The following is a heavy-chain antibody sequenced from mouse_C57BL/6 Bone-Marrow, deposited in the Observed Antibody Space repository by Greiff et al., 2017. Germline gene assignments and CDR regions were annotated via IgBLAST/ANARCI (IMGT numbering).Heavy chain of an antibody. CDR2: ISDGGSYT. CDR1: GFTFSSYA. CDR3: ARGDYLWYFDV. J-gene: IGHJ1*03. V-gene: IGHV5-4*03. Sequence: EVKLQESGGGLVKPGGSLKLSCAASGFTFSSYAMSWVRQTPEKRLEWVATISDGGSYTYYPANVKGRFTISRDNAKNNLYLQMSHLKSEDTAMYYCARGDYLWYFDVWGTGTTVTVSS. D-gene: IGHD2-4*01.